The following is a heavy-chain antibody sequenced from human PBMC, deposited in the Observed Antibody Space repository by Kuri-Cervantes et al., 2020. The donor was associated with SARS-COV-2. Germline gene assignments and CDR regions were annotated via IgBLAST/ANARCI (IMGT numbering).Heavy chain of an antibody. CDR2: IYSGGST. CDR3: ARDRVPDKYDSSGYFVY. Sequence: ATLSLTCAASGFTVSSNYMSGVRQAPGKGLEWVSVIYSGGSTYYADSVKGRCTISRDNYKNTLYLQMNSRRAEDTAVYYCARDRVPDKYDSSGYFVYWGQGTLVTVYS. CDR1: GFTVSSNY. D-gene: IGHD3-22*01. J-gene: IGHJ4*02. V-gene: IGHV3-53*01.